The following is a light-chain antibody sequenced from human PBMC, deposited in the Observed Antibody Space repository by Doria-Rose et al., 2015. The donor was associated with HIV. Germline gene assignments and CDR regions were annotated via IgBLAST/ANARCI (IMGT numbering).Light chain of an antibody. CDR3: HQYGTSWT. CDR1: QSFSSTY. J-gene: IGKJ1*01. Sequence: EIVLTQSPGTLSLSPGERATLSCRASQSFSSTYLAWYQQKPGQAPSLLIYDGSTRATGIPDRFSASGPGTDFTLTINRLKPEDFALYYCHQYGTSWTFGQGTKVEI. V-gene: IGKV3-20*01. CDR2: DGS.